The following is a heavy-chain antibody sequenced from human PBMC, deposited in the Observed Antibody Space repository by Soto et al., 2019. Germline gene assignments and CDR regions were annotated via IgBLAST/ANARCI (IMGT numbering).Heavy chain of an antibody. CDR3: ARTTLGHRKDAFDI. V-gene: IGHV2-26*01. D-gene: IGHD6-13*01. CDR1: GFSLSNARMG. J-gene: IGHJ3*02. Sequence: QVTLKESGPVLVKPTETLTLTCTVSGFSLSNARMGVSWIRQPPGKALEWLAHIFSNDEKYYSTSLKSRLTIAEDTSKSQVGHTMTNTDPVDTATYYCARTTLGHRKDAFDIWGQGTMVTVSS. CDR2: IFSNDEK.